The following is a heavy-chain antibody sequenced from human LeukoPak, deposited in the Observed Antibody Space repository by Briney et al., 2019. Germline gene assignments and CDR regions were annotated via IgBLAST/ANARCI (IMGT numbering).Heavy chain of an antibody. V-gene: IGHV4-4*07. J-gene: IGHJ3*02. Sequence: PSETLSLTCTVSGGSISSYYWSWIRQPAGKGLEWIGRIYTSGSTNYNPSLKSRVTISVDTSKNQFSLKLSSVTAADTAVYYCARNRGDYYDSSGYFRLGDAFDIWGQGTMVTVSS. CDR1: GGSISSYY. D-gene: IGHD3-22*01. CDR3: ARNRGDYYDSSGYFRLGDAFDI. CDR2: IYTSGST.